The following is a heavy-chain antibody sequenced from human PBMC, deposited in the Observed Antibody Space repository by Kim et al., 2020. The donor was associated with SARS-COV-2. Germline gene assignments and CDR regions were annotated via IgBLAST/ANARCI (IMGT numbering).Heavy chain of an antibody. CDR3: AGGDRMPYYYGSGDYYGMDV. D-gene: IGHD3-10*01. Sequence: ASVKVSCKASGYTFTSYYMHWVRQAPGQGLEWMGIINPSGGRTSYAQKFQGRVTMTRDTSTSTVYMELSSLRSEDTAVYYCAGGDRMPYYYGSGDYYGMDVWGQGTTVTVSS. J-gene: IGHJ6*02. CDR2: INPSGGRT. CDR1: GYTFTSYY. V-gene: IGHV1-46*01.